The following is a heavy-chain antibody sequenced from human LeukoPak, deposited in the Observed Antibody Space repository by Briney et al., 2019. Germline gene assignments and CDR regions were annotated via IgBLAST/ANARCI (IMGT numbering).Heavy chain of an antibody. J-gene: IGHJ4*02. V-gene: IGHV4-4*07. CDR2: IYTSGST. D-gene: IGHD2-15*01. CDR3: ARDKGGYCSGGSCYRPYYFDY. CDR1: GGSISSYY. Sequence: PSETLSLTCTVSGGSISSYYWSWIRQPAGKGLEWIGRIYTSGSTNYNPSLKSRVTMSVDTSKNQFSLKLSSVTAADTAVYYCARDKGGYCSGGSCYRPYYFDYWGQGTLVTVSS.